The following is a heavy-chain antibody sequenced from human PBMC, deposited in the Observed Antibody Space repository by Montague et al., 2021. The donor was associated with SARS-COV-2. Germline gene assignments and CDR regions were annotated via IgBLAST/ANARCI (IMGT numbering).Heavy chain of an antibody. Sequence: SLRLSCAASGFTFSSYAMSWVRQAPGKGLEWVSGIRGNGGSTYYADSVKGRFTISRDNPKNTLYLQMHSLRAEDTAVYNCARLDIMTAYPYEYWGQGTLVTVSS. CDR3: ARLDIMTAYPYEY. CDR1: GFTFSSYA. V-gene: IGHV3-23*01. J-gene: IGHJ4*02. CDR2: IRGNGGST. D-gene: IGHD3-9*01.